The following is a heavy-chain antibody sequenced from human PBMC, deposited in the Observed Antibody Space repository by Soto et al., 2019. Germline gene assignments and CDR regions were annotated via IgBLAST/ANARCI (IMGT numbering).Heavy chain of an antibody. CDR3: ARDRDYYYDSSGKDAFDI. V-gene: IGHV3-33*01. CDR2: IWYDGSNK. CDR1: GFTFSSYG. D-gene: IGHD3-22*01. Sequence: QVQLVESGGGVVQPGRSLRLSYAASGFTFSSYGMHWVRQAPGKGLEWVAVIWYDGSNKYYADSVKGRFTISRDNSKNTLYLQMNSLRAEDTAVYYCARDRDYYYDSSGKDAFDIWGQGTMVTVSS. J-gene: IGHJ3*02.